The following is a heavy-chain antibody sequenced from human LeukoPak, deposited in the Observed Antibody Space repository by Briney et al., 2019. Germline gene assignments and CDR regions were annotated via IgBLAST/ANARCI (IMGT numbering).Heavy chain of an antibody. J-gene: IGHJ4*01. CDR1: GYTLTSYY. Sequence: ASVKVSCKASGYTLTSYYIHWVRQAPGQGLEWMGIINPSGGSTIYAQKFQGRVTMTRDMSTSTVYMELSSLRSEDTAVYYCAREAATNPHFDYWGHGTLVTVSS. V-gene: IGHV1-46*01. D-gene: IGHD6-25*01. CDR2: INPSGGST. CDR3: AREAATNPHFDY.